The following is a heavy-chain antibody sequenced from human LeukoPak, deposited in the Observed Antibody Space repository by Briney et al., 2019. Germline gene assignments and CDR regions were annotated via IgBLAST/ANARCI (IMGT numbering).Heavy chain of an antibody. CDR3: ARAYGGNSGYYWYFDL. V-gene: IGHV3-74*01. J-gene: IGHJ2*01. CDR1: GFTLSDYW. D-gene: IGHD4-23*01. Sequence: PGGSLRLSCAASGFTLSDYWMHWVRQVPGKGPVWVSRINSDGTTTTYADSVKGRFTISRDNAKNSLYLQMNSLRAEDTAVYYCARAYGGNSGYYWYFDLWGRGTLVTVSS. CDR2: INSDGTTT.